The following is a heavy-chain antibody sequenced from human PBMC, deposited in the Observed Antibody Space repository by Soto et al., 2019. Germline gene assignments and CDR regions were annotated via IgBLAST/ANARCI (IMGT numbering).Heavy chain of an antibody. J-gene: IGHJ4*02. D-gene: IGHD6-6*01. V-gene: IGHV1-46*01. CDR3: ARIVESSSSAGYY. CDR1: GYTFTRYY. CDR2: INPGGGSV. Sequence: QVQLVQSGAEVKKPGASVKVSCKASGYTFTRYYMHWVRQAPGQGLEWMGMINPGGGSVNYAKKFQGRVIMTRDTSTSTVSRELSSLRSEDTAVYYGARIVESSSSAGYYWCKGTMVTVSS.